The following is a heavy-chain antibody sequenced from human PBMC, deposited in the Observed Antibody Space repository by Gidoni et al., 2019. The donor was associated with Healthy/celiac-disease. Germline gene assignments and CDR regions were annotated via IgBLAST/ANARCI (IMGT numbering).Heavy chain of an antibody. CDR3: ARDQSYQIAAAGTGPFDY. CDR1: GFTFRSYA. CDR2: ISYDGSNK. V-gene: IGHV3-30*04. Sequence: QVQLVESGGGVVQPGRSLRLSCAASGFTFRSYALHWVRQAPGKGLEWVAVISYDGSNKYYADSVKGRFTISRDNSKNTLYLQMNSLRAEDTAVYYCARDQSYQIAAAGTGPFDYWGQGTLVTVSS. J-gene: IGHJ4*02. D-gene: IGHD6-13*01.